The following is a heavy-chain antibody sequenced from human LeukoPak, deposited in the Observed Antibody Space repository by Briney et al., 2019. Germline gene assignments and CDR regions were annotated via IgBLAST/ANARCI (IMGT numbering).Heavy chain of an antibody. Sequence: GGSLRLSCVASGFTFSSYNMNWVRQAPGKGLEWVSSISSSSSYIYYADSVKGRFTISRDNAKNSLYLQMNSLRAEDTAVYYCARESTVTTIDYWGQGTLVAVSA. CDR1: GFTFSSYN. D-gene: IGHD4-17*01. V-gene: IGHV3-21*01. CDR2: ISSSSSYI. CDR3: ARESTVTTIDY. J-gene: IGHJ4*02.